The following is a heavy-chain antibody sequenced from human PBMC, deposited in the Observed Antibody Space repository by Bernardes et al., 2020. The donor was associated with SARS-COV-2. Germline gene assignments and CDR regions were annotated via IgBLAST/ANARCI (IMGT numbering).Heavy chain of an antibody. J-gene: IGHJ6*02. D-gene: IGHD3-10*01. V-gene: IGHV4-39*01. Sequence: SETLSLTCTVSGGSISSSSYYWGWIRQPPGKGLEWIGSIYYSGTTYYNPSLKSRVTISVDTSKNQFSLKLNSVTAADTAVYYCASVGELPNYYYYGMDVWGQGTTVTVSS. CDR3: ASVGELPNYYYYGMDV. CDR2: IYYSGTT. CDR1: GGSISSSSYY.